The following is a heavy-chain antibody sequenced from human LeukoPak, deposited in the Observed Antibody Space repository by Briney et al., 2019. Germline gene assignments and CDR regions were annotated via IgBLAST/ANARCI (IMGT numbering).Heavy chain of an antibody. CDR3: ARDTLIHSSSWPLDY. CDR1: GYTFTSYG. CDR2: INTYNGNT. J-gene: IGHJ4*02. V-gene: IGHV1-18*01. D-gene: IGHD6-13*01. Sequence: GASVKVSCKASGYTFTSYGISLVRQAPGQGLEWMGWINTYNGNTNYAQKLQGRVTMTTDTSTSTAYMELWSLRSDGTAVYYCARDTLIHSSSWPLDYWGQGTLVTVSS.